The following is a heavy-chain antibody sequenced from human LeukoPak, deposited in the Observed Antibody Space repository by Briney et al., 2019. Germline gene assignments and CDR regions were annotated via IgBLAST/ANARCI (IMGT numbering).Heavy chain of an antibody. CDR1: GGSISSSSYY. Sequence: SETLSLTCTVSGGSISSSSYYWGWLRQPPGKGLEWIGSIYYSGSTYYNPSLKSRVTISVDTSKNQFSPKLSSVTAADTAVYYCARHNWHEEQQLVSLDYFDYWGQGTLVTVSS. J-gene: IGHJ4*02. D-gene: IGHD6-13*01. CDR3: ARHNWHEEQQLVSLDYFDY. CDR2: IYYSGST. V-gene: IGHV4-39*01.